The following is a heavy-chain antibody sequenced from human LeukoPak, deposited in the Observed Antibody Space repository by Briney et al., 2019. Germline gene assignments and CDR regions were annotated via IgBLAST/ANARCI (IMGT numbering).Heavy chain of an antibody. V-gene: IGHV3-23*01. CDR3: VKNFWSDKYYFYYMDV. Sequence: PGGSLRLSCAASGFTFSSYVMSWVRRAPGKGLEWVSGISGSSGSTYYADSVKGRFTISRDNPKNTLYLQMSSLRAEDTAVYYCVKNFWSDKYYFYYMDVWGKGTTVTVSS. D-gene: IGHD3-3*01. CDR1: GFTFSSYV. J-gene: IGHJ6*03. CDR2: ISGSSGST.